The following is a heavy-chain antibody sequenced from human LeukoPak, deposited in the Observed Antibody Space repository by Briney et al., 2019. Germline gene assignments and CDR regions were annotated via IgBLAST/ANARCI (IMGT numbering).Heavy chain of an antibody. CDR3: ARDCDQDIVVVPAAISDY. CDR1: GDSVSSNSAA. V-gene: IGHV6-1*01. D-gene: IGHD2-2*01. CDR2: TYYRSKWYN. Sequence: SQTLSLTCAISGDSVSSNSAAWNWIRQSPSRGLEWLGRTYYRSKWYNDYAVSVKSRITINPDTSKNQFSLQLNSVTPEDTAVYYCARDCDQDIVVVPAAISDYWGQGTLVTVSS. J-gene: IGHJ4*02.